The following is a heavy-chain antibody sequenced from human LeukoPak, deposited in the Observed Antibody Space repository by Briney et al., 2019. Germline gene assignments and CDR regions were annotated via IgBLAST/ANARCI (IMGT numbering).Heavy chain of an antibody. D-gene: IGHD1-14*01. Sequence: PGGSLRLSCAASGFTFRSYSMNWVRQAPGKGLEWVSFISGSSSYTYYADSVKGRFTISRDNAKNSLYLQMNSLRAEDTAMYYCARDKEGNRDAFDIWGQGTMVTVSS. CDR3: ARDKEGNRDAFDI. V-gene: IGHV3-21*01. J-gene: IGHJ3*02. CDR1: GFTFRSYS. CDR2: ISGSSSYT.